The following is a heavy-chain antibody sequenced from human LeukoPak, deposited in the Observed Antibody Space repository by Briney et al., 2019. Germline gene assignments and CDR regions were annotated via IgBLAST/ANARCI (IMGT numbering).Heavy chain of an antibody. CDR2: ISSSSSSGYI. CDR1: GFTISSYS. Sequence: GGSLRLSCAASGFTISSYSMNWVRQAPGKGLEWVSSISSSSSSGYIYYADSVKGRFTISRDNAKNSLYLQMNSLRVEDTAVYYCARERVHAFDIWGQGTMVTVSS. V-gene: IGHV3-21*01. J-gene: IGHJ3*02. CDR3: ARERVHAFDI. D-gene: IGHD1-1*01.